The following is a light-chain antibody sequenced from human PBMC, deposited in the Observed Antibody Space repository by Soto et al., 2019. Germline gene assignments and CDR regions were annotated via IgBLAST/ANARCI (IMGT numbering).Light chain of an antibody. V-gene: IGKV1-17*01. J-gene: IGKJ4*01. Sequence: DIQMTQSPSSLSASVGDRVTITCRASPGIGDDLSWYQQKPGKAPTRLIYGASSLQSGVPSRFSGSGSGTEFTLTISSLQPDDFATYFCLQHNSYPLTFGGGTKVEIK. CDR1: PGIGDD. CDR2: GAS. CDR3: LQHNSYPLT.